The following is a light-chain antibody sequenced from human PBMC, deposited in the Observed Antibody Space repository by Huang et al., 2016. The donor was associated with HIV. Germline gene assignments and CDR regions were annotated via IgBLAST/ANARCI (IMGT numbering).Light chain of an antibody. CDR2: AAY. V-gene: IGKV1-39*01. CDR3: QQSYSTLWT. Sequence: DIQMTQSPSSLSASVGDRVTITCRASQSNRSYLNWYQQKPGKAPKLLNYAAYRLQSGVPSRFSGSGSRTDVTLTISSLQPEDFATYYGQQSYSTLWTFGQGTEVEIK. CDR1: QSNRSY. J-gene: IGKJ1*01.